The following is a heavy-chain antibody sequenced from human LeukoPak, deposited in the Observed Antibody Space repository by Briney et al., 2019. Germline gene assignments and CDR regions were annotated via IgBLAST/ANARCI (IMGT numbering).Heavy chain of an antibody. V-gene: IGHV3-7*01. Sequence: PGGSLRLSCAASGFTFSSYWMSWVRQAPGKGLEWVANIKQDGSEKYYVDSVKGRFTISRDNAKNSLYLQMNSLRAEDTAVYYCAVSPVFLEPPYYFDYWGQGTLVTVSS. CDR1: GFTFSSYW. D-gene: IGHD3-3*01. J-gene: IGHJ4*02. CDR3: AVSPVFLEPPYYFDY. CDR2: IKQDGSEK.